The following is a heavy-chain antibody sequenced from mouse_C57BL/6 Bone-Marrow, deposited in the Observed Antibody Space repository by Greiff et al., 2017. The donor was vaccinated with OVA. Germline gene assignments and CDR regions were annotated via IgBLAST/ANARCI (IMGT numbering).Heavy chain of an antibody. CDR3: ARAPRYGSSSWLAN. CDR2: IDPNSGGT. D-gene: IGHD1-1*01. J-gene: IGHJ3*01. V-gene: IGHV1-72*01. Sequence: VQLQQPGAELVKPGASVKLSCKASGYTFTSYWMHWVKQRPGRGLEWIGRIDPNSGGTKYNEKFKSKATLTVDKPSSTAYMQLSSLTSEDSAVSYCARAPRYGSSSWLANWGHVTLVTISA. CDR1: GYTFTSYW.